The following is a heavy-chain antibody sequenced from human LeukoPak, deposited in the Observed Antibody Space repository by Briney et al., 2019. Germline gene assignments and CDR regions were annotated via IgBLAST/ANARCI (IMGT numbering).Heavy chain of an antibody. CDR3: ARSSTSPGDF. J-gene: IGHJ4*02. V-gene: IGHV5-51*01. CDR1: GYSFTNYW. Sequence: GESLKISCKASGYSFTNYWIAWVRPMPGKGLELMGIIYPGDSDTRYSPSFQGQVIISADKFISTAYLQWTSLKASDTAMYYCARSSTSPGDFWGQGTLVTVSS. D-gene: IGHD1-1*01. CDR2: IYPGDSDT.